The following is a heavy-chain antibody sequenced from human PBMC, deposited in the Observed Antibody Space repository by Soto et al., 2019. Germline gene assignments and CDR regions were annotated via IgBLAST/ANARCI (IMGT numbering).Heavy chain of an antibody. CDR1: GGTFSSYT. CDR3: AREVGYCSSTSCGGWFDP. D-gene: IGHD2-2*01. J-gene: IGHJ5*02. Sequence: QVQLVQSGAEVKKPGSSVKVSCKASGGTFSSYTISWVRQAPGQGLEWMGRIIPILGIANYAQKFQGRVTITVDKSTSTAYMELSSLRSEDTAVYYCAREVGYCSSTSCGGWFDPWGQGTLVTVSS. CDR2: IIPILGIA. V-gene: IGHV1-69*08.